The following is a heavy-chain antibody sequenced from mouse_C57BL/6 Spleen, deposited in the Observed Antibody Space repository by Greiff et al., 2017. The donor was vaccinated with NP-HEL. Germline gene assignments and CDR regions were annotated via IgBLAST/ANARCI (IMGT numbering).Heavy chain of an antibody. CDR1: GFTFSDYY. V-gene: IGHV5-16*01. D-gene: IGHD1-1*01. CDR3: AREGPRYGSRQYYFDY. CDR2: INYGGSST. J-gene: IGHJ2*01. Sequence: EVQLVESEGGLVQPGSSMKLSCTASGFTFSDYYMAWVRQVPEKGLEWVANINYGGSSTYYLDSLKSRFIISRDNAKNILYLQMSSLKSEDTATYYCAREGPRYGSRQYYFDYWGQGTTLTVSS.